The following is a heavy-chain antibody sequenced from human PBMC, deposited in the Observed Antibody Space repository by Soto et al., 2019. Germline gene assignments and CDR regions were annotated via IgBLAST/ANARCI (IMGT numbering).Heavy chain of an antibody. V-gene: IGHV1-69*02. D-gene: IGHD3-9*01. Sequence: ASVKVSCKASGGTFSSYTISWVRQAPGQGLEWMGRIIPILGIANYAQKFQGRATITADKSTSTAYMELSSLRSEDTAVYYCARSFYDILTGYYDTPRYYFDYWGQGTLVTVSS. CDR2: IIPILGIA. CDR3: ARSFYDILTGYYDTPRYYFDY. CDR1: GGTFSSYT. J-gene: IGHJ4*02.